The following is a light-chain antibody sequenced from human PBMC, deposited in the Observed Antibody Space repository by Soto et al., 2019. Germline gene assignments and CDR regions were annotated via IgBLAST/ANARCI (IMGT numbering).Light chain of an antibody. Sequence: EIVMTQSPATLSVSPGERATLSCRASQSVSGNLAWYQQKPGQAPRLLIYGASTRATGIPARFSGSGSGTEFTLTISSLQSKYFAVYYFQQYNNWPPAFGQGTKVEVK. J-gene: IGKJ1*01. V-gene: IGKV3-15*01. CDR2: GAS. CDR1: QSVSGN. CDR3: QQYNNWPPA.